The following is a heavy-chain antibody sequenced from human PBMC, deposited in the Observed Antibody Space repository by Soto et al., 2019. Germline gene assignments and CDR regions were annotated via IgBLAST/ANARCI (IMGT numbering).Heavy chain of an antibody. J-gene: IGHJ4*02. CDR2: INASNGST. CDR3: ARDRGSGWSEVDY. CDR1: GYTFTSYY. D-gene: IGHD6-19*01. Sequence: ASVKVSCKASGYTFTSYYMHWVRQAPGQGLEWMGMINASNGSTKYAQKFQGRVTITRDTSASTAYMELSSLRSEDTAVYYCARDRGSGWSEVDYWGQGTLVTVSS. V-gene: IGHV1-46*03.